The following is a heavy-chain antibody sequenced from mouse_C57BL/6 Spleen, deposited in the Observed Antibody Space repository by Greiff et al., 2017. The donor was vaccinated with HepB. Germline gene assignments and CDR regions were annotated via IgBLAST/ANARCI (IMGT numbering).Heavy chain of an antibody. Sequence: EVMLVESGGGLVKPGGSLKLSCAASGFTFSSYAMSWVRQTPEKRLEWVATISDGGSYTYYPDNVKGRFTISRDNAKNNLYLQMSHLKSEDTAMYYGARDKEDYYGSSPYWYFDVWGTGTTVTVSS. J-gene: IGHJ1*03. V-gene: IGHV5-4*01. D-gene: IGHD1-1*01. CDR3: ARDKEDYYGSSPYWYFDV. CDR1: GFTFSSYA. CDR2: ISDGGSYT.